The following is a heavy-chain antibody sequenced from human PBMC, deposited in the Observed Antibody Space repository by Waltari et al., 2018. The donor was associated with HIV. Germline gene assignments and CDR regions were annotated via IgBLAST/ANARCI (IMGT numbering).Heavy chain of an antibody. CDR3: ARSNLSYSDSSDNYFDY. D-gene: IGHD3-22*01. Sequence: QVQLVQSGAEVKKPGSSVKVSCTASRGSLSSHTIIWVRQAPGQGLECMGGIIPMLDITNIAEKFQNRITFTADEFTSTAYMELSSLRSEDTAVYYCARSNLSYSDSSDNYFDYWGQGTLVTVSS. CDR2: IIPMLDIT. V-gene: IGHV1-69*01. CDR1: RGSLSSHT. J-gene: IGHJ4*02.